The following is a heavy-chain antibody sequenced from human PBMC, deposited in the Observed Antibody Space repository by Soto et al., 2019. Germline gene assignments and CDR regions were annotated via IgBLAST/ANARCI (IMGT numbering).Heavy chain of an antibody. CDR2: INPSGGST. D-gene: IGHD1-20*01. CDR3: ARVWYNWNHLGQFDY. V-gene: IGHV1-46*01. CDR1: GYTFTSYY. J-gene: IGHJ4*02. Sequence: GASVKVSCKASGYTFTSYYMHWVRQAPGQGLEWMGIINPSGGSTSYAQKFQGRVTMTRDTSTSTVYMELSSLRSEDTAVYYCARVWYNWNHLGQFDYWGQGTLVTVSS.